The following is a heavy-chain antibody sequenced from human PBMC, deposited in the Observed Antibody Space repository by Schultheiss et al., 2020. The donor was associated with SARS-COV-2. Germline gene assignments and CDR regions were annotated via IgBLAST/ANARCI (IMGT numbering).Heavy chain of an antibody. CDR3: ARGRPGNSRKMGSFDY. D-gene: IGHD1/OR15-1a*01. V-gene: IGHV4-34*01. CDR1: GGSFSGYY. J-gene: IGHJ4*02. CDR2: INHSGST. Sequence: SETLSLTCAVYGGSFSGYYWSWIRQPPGKGLEWIGEINHSGSTNYNPSLKSRVTISVDTSKNQFSLKLSSVTAADTAVYYCARGRPGNSRKMGSFDYWGQGTLVTVSS.